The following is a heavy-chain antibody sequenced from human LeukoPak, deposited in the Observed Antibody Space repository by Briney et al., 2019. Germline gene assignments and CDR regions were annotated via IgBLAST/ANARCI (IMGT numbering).Heavy chain of an antibody. CDR2: ISSSSSYI. V-gene: IGHV3-21*04. Sequence: GGSLRLSCAASGFTFSSYSMNWVRQAPGKGLEWVSSISSSSSYIYYADSVKGRFTISRDNAKNSLYLQMNSLRAEDTAVYYCANQVLGLSSFFGYWGQGTLVTVSS. CDR3: ANQVLGLSSFFGY. J-gene: IGHJ4*02. D-gene: IGHD2/OR15-2a*01. CDR1: GFTFSSYS.